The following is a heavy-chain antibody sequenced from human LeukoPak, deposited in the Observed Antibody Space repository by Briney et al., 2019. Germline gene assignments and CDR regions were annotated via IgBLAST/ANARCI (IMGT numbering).Heavy chain of an antibody. Sequence: PGGSLRLSCAASGFTFSSYGMHWVRQAPGKGLEWVAVIWYDGSNKYYADSVKGRFTISRDNSKNTLYLQMNSLRAEDTAVYYCARALSSTSFDYWGQGTLVTVSS. CDR1: GFTFSSYG. J-gene: IGHJ4*02. CDR3: ARALSSTSFDY. CDR2: IWYDGSNK. V-gene: IGHV3-33*01. D-gene: IGHD2-2*01.